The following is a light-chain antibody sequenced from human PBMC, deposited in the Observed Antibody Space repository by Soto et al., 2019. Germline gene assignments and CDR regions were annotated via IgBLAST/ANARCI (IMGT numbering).Light chain of an antibody. Sequence: EIVMTQSPATLSVSPGERATLSCRASQSVSSNLAWYQQKPGQAPRLLIYGASTRATGIPARFSGSGSGTELTLTISSLQSEDFAVYYCQQYNNRGTFGQGTKVEIK. J-gene: IGKJ1*01. CDR1: QSVSSN. V-gene: IGKV3-15*01. CDR3: QQYNNRGT. CDR2: GAS.